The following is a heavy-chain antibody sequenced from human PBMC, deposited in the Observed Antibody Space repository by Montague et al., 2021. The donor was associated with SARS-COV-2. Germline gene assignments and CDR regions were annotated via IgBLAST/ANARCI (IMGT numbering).Heavy chain of an antibody. Sequence: CAISGDSVSTNSGTWDWVRLSPSRGLEWLGRTYYRSEWYSDYSVSVKSRISINPDTSKNQFSLQLSSVTPEDTAVYYCARAERGSCGDGNCYQYFFNYWGQGTLVTVSS. CDR1: GDSVSTNSGT. CDR2: TYYRSEWYS. V-gene: IGHV6-1*01. D-gene: IGHD2-15*01. CDR3: ARAERGSCGDGNCYQYFFNY. J-gene: IGHJ4*02.